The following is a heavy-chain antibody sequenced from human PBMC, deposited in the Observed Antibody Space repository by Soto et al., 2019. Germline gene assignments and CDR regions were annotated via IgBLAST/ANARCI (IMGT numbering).Heavy chain of an antibody. Sequence: AAGKVSCKASGGTFSSYAISWVGQAPGQGLEWMGGIIPIFGTANYAQKFQGRVTITADESTSTAYMELSSLRSEDTAVYYCVRDRPYYYGSGSPIWGQGTLVTVS. J-gene: IGHJ4*02. CDR2: IIPIFGTA. D-gene: IGHD3-10*01. CDR1: GGTFSSYA. CDR3: VRDRPYYYGSGSPI. V-gene: IGHV1-69*13.